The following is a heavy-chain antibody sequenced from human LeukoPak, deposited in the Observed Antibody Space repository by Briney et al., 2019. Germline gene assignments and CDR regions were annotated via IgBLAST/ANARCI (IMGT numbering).Heavy chain of an antibody. J-gene: IGHJ6*03. Sequence: GGALRLSCAASGFTFSSYSMNWVRQAPGKGLEWVSSISSSSSYIYYADSVKGRFTISRDNDKNSLYLQMNSLRAEDTAVYYCAREVILRFLEWPQRTHGAYYMDVWGKGTTVTVSS. V-gene: IGHV3-21*01. CDR3: AREVILRFLEWPQRTHGAYYMDV. CDR2: ISSSSSYI. CDR1: GFTFSSYS. D-gene: IGHD3-3*01.